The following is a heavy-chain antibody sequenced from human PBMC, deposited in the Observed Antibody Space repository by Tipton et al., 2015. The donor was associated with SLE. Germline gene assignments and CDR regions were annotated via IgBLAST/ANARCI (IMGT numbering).Heavy chain of an antibody. CDR1: GGSFSSGDYY. D-gene: IGHD6-6*01. CDR2: TYYRGST. CDR3: AGGYSSSSICFDS. J-gene: IGHJ5*01. Sequence: TLSLTCSVSGGSFSSGDYYWSWIRQHPGKGLEWIGYTYYRGSTYYNPSLKSRVTISVDTSKNQFSLKLSSVTAADTAVYYCAGGYSSSSICFDSWGQGILVTVSS. V-gene: IGHV4-30-4*08.